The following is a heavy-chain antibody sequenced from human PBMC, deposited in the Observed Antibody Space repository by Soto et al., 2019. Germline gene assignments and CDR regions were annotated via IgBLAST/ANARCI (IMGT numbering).Heavy chain of an antibody. CDR2: ISGSGGST. J-gene: IGHJ4*02. V-gene: IGHV3-23*01. D-gene: IGHD3-10*01. CDR1: GFTFSSYA. CDR3: AKHFVNGEVDY. Sequence: EVQLLESGGGLVQPGGSLRLSCAASGFTFSSYAMSWVRQAPGKGLEWVSIISGSGGSTFYADSVKGRFTISRDNSKNTRYLQMNSLTAEATAVYYCAKHFVNGEVDYWGQGNLVTVSS.